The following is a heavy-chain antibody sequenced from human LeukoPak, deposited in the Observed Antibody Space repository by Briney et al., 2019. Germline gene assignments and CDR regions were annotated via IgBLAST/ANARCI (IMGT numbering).Heavy chain of an antibody. J-gene: IGHJ6*02. Sequence: PGGSLRLSCAASGFTFSSYGMHWVRQAPGKGLEWVAVIWYDGSNKYYADSVKGRFTISRDNSKNTLYLQMNSLRAEDTAVYYCAREDIVVVPAAIVGYYGMDVWGQGITVTVSS. CDR3: AREDIVVVPAAIVGYYGMDV. CDR1: GFTFSSYG. V-gene: IGHV3-33*01. CDR2: IWYDGSNK. D-gene: IGHD2-2*02.